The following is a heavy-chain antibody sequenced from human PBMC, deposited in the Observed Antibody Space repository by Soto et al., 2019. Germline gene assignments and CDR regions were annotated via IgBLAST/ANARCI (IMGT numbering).Heavy chain of an antibody. D-gene: IGHD2-2*01. CDR1: GFTFSSYG. V-gene: IGHV3-33*01. Sequence: QVQLVESGGGVVQPGRSLRLSCAASGFTFSSYGMHWVRQAPGKGLEWVAVIGYDGNNKYYADSVKGRFTISRDNSQNTLSLQMNSLRAEDTAVFYCARGTFRGDCISTTCLTHFDSWGQGALVTVSS. CDR2: IGYDGNNK. CDR3: ARGTFRGDCISTTCLTHFDS. J-gene: IGHJ4*02.